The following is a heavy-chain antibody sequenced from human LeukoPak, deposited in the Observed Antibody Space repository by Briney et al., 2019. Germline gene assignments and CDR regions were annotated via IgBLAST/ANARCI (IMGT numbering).Heavy chain of an antibody. CDR2: IRYDGSNK. CDR1: GFTFSSYG. V-gene: IGHV3-30*02. D-gene: IGHD6-13*01. Sequence: GGSLRLSCAASGFTFSSYGMHWVRQAPGKGLEWMTFIRYDGSNKYYADSVKGRFTISRDNAKNSLYLQMNSLRAEDMALYYCAKDNGGYSSSWYDYWGQGTLVTVSS. J-gene: IGHJ4*02. CDR3: AKDNGGYSSSWYDY.